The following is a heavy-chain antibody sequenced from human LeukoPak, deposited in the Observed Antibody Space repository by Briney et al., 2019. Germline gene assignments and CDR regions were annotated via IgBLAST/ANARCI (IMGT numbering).Heavy chain of an antibody. D-gene: IGHD1-14*01. J-gene: IGHJ4*02. CDR2: ISYSGST. Sequence: SETLSLTCAVYGGSFSGYYWTWIRQSPGKELEWIGDISYSGSTTYKPSLISRVTISVDTSKNQFSLKLNSVTAADTAVYYCARAPPGIGYYFDNWGQGTLVTVSS. CDR1: GGSFSGYY. CDR3: ARAPPGIGYYFDN. V-gene: IGHV4-59*01.